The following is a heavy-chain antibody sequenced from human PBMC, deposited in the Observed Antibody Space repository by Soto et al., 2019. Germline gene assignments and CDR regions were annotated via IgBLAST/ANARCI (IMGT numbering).Heavy chain of an antibody. V-gene: IGHV4-59*01. Sequence: SETLSLTCTVSDGSITNYYWSWIRQPPGKRLELIGYISSSGSTNYNPSLRSRVTLSVDTSKNQFSLNLRSVTAADTAVYYCMARWSIHGDLVDYWGQGTLVTVSS. CDR1: DGSITNYY. J-gene: IGHJ4*02. D-gene: IGHD4-17*01. CDR3: MARWSIHGDLVDY. CDR2: ISSSGST.